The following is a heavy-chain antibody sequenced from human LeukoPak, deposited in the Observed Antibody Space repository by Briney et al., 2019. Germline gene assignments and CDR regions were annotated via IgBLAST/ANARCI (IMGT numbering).Heavy chain of an antibody. Sequence: ASVKVSCKASGYSFTSHYMHWVRQAPGQGLEWMGLINPSGSSTLYAQKFQGRVTMTRDTSISTAYMELSRLRSDDTAVYYCARSDDYVWGSYRYWGQGTLVTVSS. V-gene: IGHV1-2*06. CDR3: ARSDDYVWGSYRY. J-gene: IGHJ4*02. D-gene: IGHD3-16*02. CDR2: INPSGSST. CDR1: GYSFTSHY.